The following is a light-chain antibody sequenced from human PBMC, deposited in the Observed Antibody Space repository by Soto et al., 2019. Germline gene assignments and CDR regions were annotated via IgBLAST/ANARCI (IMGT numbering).Light chain of an antibody. CDR2: EVS. CDR3: SSYAGSNNLV. V-gene: IGLV2-14*01. Sequence: QSALTQPASVSGSPGQSITISCTGTSSDVGGYKYVSWYQQHPGKAPKLMIYEVSNRPSGVSNRFSGSKSGNTASLIVSGLQAEDEADYYCSSYAGSNNLVFGGGTKLTVL. J-gene: IGLJ3*02. CDR1: SSDVGGYKY.